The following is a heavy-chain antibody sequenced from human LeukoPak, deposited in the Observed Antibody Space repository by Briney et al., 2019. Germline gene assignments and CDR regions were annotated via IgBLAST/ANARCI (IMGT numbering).Heavy chain of an antibody. D-gene: IGHD6-6*01. CDR3: ARDDGGRHTSSLDY. CDR2: MSSSGETI. V-gene: IGHV3-48*03. CDR1: GFTFSSYA. Sequence: GGSLRLSCAASGFTFSSYAMHWVRQAPGKGLEWVSYMSSSGETIYYADSVKGRFTISRDNAKNSLYLQMDSLRAEDTAVYYCARDDGGRHTSSLDYWGQGTLVAVSS. J-gene: IGHJ4*02.